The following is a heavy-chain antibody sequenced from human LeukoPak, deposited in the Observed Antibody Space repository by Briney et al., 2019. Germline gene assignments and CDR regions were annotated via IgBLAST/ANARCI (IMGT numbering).Heavy chain of an antibody. V-gene: IGHV3-23*01. CDR1: GFTFSSYA. J-gene: IGHJ4*02. Sequence: GGSLRLSCAASGFTFSSYAMSWVRQAPGKGLEWVSGISGSGDNTYYADSVKGRFTISRDNSKNTLYLQMNSLRAEDTAVYYCAKDLHSSSGWPYTNFDYWGQGPRSPSPQ. CDR3: AKDLHSSSGWPYTNFDY. CDR2: ISGSGDNT. D-gene: IGHD6-19*01.